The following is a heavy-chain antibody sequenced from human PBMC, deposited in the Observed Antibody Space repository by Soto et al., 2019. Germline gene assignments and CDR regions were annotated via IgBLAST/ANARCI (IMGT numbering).Heavy chain of an antibody. J-gene: IGHJ4*02. CDR1: GGSISSYY. CDR3: ARGLEGGYSGYDRNFDY. V-gene: IGHV4-59*01. Sequence: SETLYLTCTVSGGSISSYYWSWIRQPPGKGLEWIGYIYYSGSTNYNPSLKSRVTISVDTSKNQFSLKLSSVTAADTAVYYCARGLEGGYSGYDRNFDYWGQGTLVTVSS. CDR2: IYYSGST. D-gene: IGHD5-12*01.